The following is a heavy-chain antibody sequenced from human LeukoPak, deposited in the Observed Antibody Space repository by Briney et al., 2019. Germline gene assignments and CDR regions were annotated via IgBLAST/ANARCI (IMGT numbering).Heavy chain of an antibody. Sequence: SETLSLTCTVSGGSISSSSYYWGWIRQPPGKGLEWIGSIYYSGSTYYNPSLKSRVTISVDTSKNQFSLKLSSVTAADTAVYYCARHPPLLYRQLARWGWFDPWGQGTLVTVSS. D-gene: IGHD6-6*01. CDR3: ARHPPLLYRQLARWGWFDP. CDR1: GGSISSSSYY. V-gene: IGHV4-39*01. CDR2: IYYSGST. J-gene: IGHJ5*02.